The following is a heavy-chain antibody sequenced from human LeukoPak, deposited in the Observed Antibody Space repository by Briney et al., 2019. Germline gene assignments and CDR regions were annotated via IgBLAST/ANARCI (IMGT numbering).Heavy chain of an antibody. J-gene: IGHJ4*02. V-gene: IGHV3-30*19. CDR1: GHLLRLYD. Sequence: PGGSLRLSCSVWGHLLRLYDMLWLRQAPGKGLEWVAAISYEDGSNKYYADSVKGRFTISRDNSKNTPYLQMNSLRGEDTAIYSCTSKSPEEYCGSGSFFACWGEGTLVTVSS. CDR3: TSKSPEEYCGSGSFFAC. D-gene: IGHD3-10*01. CDR2: ISYEDGSNK.